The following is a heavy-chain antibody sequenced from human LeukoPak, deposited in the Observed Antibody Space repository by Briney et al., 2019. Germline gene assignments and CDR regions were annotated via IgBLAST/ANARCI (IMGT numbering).Heavy chain of an antibody. CDR2: IYYSGST. J-gene: IGHJ5*02. D-gene: IGHD3-22*01. CDR3: ARGVTYYYDSSGYDNWFDP. V-gene: IGHV4-59*01. Sequence: SETLSLTCTVSGGSISSYYWSWLRQPPGKGLEWIGYIYYSGSTNYNPSLKSRVTISVDTSKNQFSLKLSSVTAADTAVYYCARGVTYYYDSSGYDNWFDPWGQGTLVTVSS. CDR1: GGSISSYY.